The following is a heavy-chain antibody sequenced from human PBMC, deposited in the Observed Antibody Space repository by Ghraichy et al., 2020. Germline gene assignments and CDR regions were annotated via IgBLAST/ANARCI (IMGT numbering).Heavy chain of an antibody. CDR1: GYTFTTYD. V-gene: IGHV1-8*01. CDR2: MNPYSGNA. Sequence: ASVKVSCKTSGYTFTTYDLHWVRQATGQGLEWIGWMNPYSGNAAFAQKFQDRVTMTRDTSINTAYMELTSLRFEDTAIYYCARRMAVHRHYFDFWGQGSLVTVSS. D-gene: IGHD6-19*01. CDR3: ARRMAVHRHYFDF. J-gene: IGHJ4*02.